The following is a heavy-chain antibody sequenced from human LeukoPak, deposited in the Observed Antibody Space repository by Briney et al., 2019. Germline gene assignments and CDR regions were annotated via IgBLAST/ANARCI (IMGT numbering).Heavy chain of an antibody. CDR3: ARDSPGLQSSGSYSAFDY. V-gene: IGHV4-38-2*02. CDR1: GYSISSGYY. D-gene: IGHD1-26*01. CDR2: IYHSGST. J-gene: IGHJ4*02. Sequence: SETLSLTCTVSGYSISSGYYWGRIRQPPGKGLEWIGSIYHSGSTYYNPSLKSRVTISVDTSKNQFSLKLSSVTAADTAVYYCARDSPGLQSSGSYSAFDYWGQGTLVTVSS.